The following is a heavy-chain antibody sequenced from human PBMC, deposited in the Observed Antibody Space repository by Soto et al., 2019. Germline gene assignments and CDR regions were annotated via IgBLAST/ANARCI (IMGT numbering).Heavy chain of an antibody. J-gene: IGHJ4*02. V-gene: IGHV1-3*01. D-gene: IGHD3-10*01. Sequence: ASVTVSCKASGYTLTRYAIHWVRQAPGQRLEWMGWINAGNGNTKYSQKFQGRVTITRDTSASTAYMELSSLRSEDTAVYYCARGPRESPRLWGQGTLVTVSS. CDR3: ARGPRESPRL. CDR1: GYTLTRYA. CDR2: INAGNGNT.